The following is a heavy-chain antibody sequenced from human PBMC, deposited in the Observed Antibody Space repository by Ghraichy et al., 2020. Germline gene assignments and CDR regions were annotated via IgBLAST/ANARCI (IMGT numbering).Heavy chain of an antibody. V-gene: IGHV1-3*01. Sequence: ASVKVSCKASGYTFTSNAMHWVRQAPGQRLEWMGWINAGNGNTKYSQKFQGRVIITRDTSASTAYMELSSLRSEDTAVYFCARGRSGTTKDFDYWGQGTLVTVSS. CDR1: GYTFTSNA. D-gene: IGHD1-1*01. CDR2: INAGNGNT. J-gene: IGHJ4*02. CDR3: ARGRSGTTKDFDY.